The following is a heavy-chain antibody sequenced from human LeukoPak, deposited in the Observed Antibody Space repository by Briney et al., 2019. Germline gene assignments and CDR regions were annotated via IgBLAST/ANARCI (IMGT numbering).Heavy chain of an antibody. CDR3: ARIYSYGSYFDY. J-gene: IGHJ4*02. CDR1: GYTFTGYY. CDR2: INPNSGGT. V-gene: IGHV1-2*02. Sequence: ASVKVSCKASGYTFTGYYMHWVRQAPGQGLEWMGWINPNSGGTNYAQKFQGRVTMTRDTSISTAYMELSGLRSDDTAVYYCARIYSYGSYFDYWGQGTLVTVSS. D-gene: IGHD5-18*01.